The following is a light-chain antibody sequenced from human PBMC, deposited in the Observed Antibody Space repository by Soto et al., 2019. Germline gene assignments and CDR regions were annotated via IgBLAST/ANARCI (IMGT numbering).Light chain of an antibody. CDR3: LQDFKSPLT. Sequence: IQMTRPPSSRSASLGARVNITGRASQSIRDDQGWFQQKPGKAPKLLIYAASRLQSGVASRFSGSGSGTDFTLTISRLQPEDFATYFCLQDFKSPLTFGRGTKVDIK. J-gene: IGKJ1*01. CDR1: QSIRDD. V-gene: IGKV1-6*01. CDR2: AAS.